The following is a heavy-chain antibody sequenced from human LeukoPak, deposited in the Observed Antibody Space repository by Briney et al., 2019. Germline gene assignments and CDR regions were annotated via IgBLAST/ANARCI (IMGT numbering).Heavy chain of an antibody. V-gene: IGHV3-7*01. CDR1: GFTFSNYW. J-gene: IGHJ3*02. Sequence: GGSLRLSCVVSGFTFSNYWMSWVRQAPGKGLEWLANIKQDGSEKHYVDSVKGRFTISRDNAENSLYLQMNSLRAEDTAVYYCARLGPNSSSWYYYAFDIWGQGTMVTVSS. CDR3: ARLGPNSSSWYYYAFDI. CDR2: IKQDGSEK. D-gene: IGHD6-13*01.